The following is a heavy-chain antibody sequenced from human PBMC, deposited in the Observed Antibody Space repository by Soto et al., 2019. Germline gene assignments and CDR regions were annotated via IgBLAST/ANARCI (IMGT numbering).Heavy chain of an antibody. V-gene: IGHV3-11*01. CDR2: ISSSGTTI. J-gene: IGHJ4*02. CDR1: GFTFSDYF. Sequence: QVQLVESGGGLVKPGGSLRLSCAASGFTFSDYFMTWIRQAPGKGLEWVSYISSSGTTIFYADSVQGRFTISRDNAKKXXYLXXXXXXXXXXXXXXXXXXXXXXXXXFDSWGQGTLVTVSS. CDR3: XXXXXXXXXXFDS.